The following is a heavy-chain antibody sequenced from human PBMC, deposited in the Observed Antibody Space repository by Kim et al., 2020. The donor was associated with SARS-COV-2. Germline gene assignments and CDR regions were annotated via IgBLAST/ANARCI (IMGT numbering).Heavy chain of an antibody. CDR1: GFTFSSYW. V-gene: IGHV3-74*01. CDR2: INSGGSST. Sequence: GGSLRLSCAASGFTFSSYWMHWVRQAPGKGLVWVARINSGGSSTTYADSVKGRFTISRDNAKYTLYLQMNRLRAEDTAVYYCARGLGIAARGLDYWGPGTLVTVSS. CDR3: ARGLGIAARGLDY. D-gene: IGHD6-6*01. J-gene: IGHJ4*02.